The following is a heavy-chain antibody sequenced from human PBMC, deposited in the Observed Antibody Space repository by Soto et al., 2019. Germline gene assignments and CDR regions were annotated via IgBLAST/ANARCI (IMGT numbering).Heavy chain of an antibody. CDR3: AGADTTIVPLAQ. Sequence: SETLSRTCTVSGGSISGYFCNWIRQPPGKGLEWIGYMSYTGNTNYNPSLTSRVSISVDTSKNQFSLNLNSVTAADTAVYYCAGADTTIVPLAQWGQGTLVTVSS. V-gene: IGHV4-59*01. J-gene: IGHJ4*02. CDR2: MSYTGNT. CDR1: GGSISGYF. D-gene: IGHD1-1*01.